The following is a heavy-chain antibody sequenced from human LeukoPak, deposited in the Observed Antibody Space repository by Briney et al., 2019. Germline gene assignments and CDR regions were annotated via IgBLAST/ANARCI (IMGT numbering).Heavy chain of an antibody. CDR1: GGSISSYY. CDR3: ARWGGLRFELAYFDY. CDR2: IYTSGST. Sequence: SETLSLTCTVSGGSISSYYWSWIRQPAGKGLEWIGRIYTSGSTNYNPSPKSRVTMSVDTSKNQFSLKLSSVTAADTAVYYCARWGGLRFELAYFDYWGQGTLVTVSS. V-gene: IGHV4-4*07. D-gene: IGHD3-3*01. J-gene: IGHJ4*02.